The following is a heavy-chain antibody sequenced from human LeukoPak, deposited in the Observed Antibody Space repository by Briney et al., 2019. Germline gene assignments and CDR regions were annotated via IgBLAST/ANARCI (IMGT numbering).Heavy chain of an antibody. D-gene: IGHD1-26*01. CDR3: ASGDGGSFYFGF. CDR2: IHDSGST. J-gene: IGHJ4*02. CDR1: GGSISSGSYY. Sequence: SETLSLTCTVSGGSISSGSYYWSWIRQPAGKGLDWIGRIHDSGSTHYNPSLKSRVPISVDTTKNQFSLKLSSVTAAESAVDYCASGDGGSFYFGFWGQGTLVTVSS. V-gene: IGHV4-61*02.